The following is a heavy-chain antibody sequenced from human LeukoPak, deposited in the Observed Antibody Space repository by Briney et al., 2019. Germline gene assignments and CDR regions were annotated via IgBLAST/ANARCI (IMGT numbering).Heavy chain of an antibody. Sequence: ETLSLTCTVSGYFISSGYYWGWIRQSPGKGLEWMANIKQDGSEKYYVDSVKGRFTISRDNAKNSLYLQMSSLRAEDTAVYYCAKDERNWNYNLASQTYDWGQGTLVTVSS. CDR3: AKDERNWNYNLASQTYD. D-gene: IGHD1-7*01. CDR2: IKQDGSEK. J-gene: IGHJ4*02. V-gene: IGHV3-7*03. CDR1: GYFISSGYY.